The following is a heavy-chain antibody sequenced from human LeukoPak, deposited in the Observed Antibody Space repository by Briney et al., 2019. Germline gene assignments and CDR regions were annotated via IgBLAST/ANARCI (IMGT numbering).Heavy chain of an antibody. V-gene: IGHV3-21*01. J-gene: IGHJ4*02. Sequence: GGSLRLSCAASGFTFSSYSMNWVRQAPGKGLEWVSSISSRNSYIYYADSVKGRFTISRDNAKNSLYLQMNSLRAEDTAVYYCAREFECSSPYFDYWGQGTLVTVSS. D-gene: IGHD6-6*01. CDR2: ISSRNSYI. CDR1: GFTFSSYS. CDR3: AREFECSSPYFDY.